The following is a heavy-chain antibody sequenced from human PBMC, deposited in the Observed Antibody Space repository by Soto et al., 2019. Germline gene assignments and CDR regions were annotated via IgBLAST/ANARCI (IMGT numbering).Heavy chain of an antibody. CDR3: ARDRQRYYYDSSGYYYYYYGMDV. CDR2: IIPIFGTA. CDR1: GGTFSSYA. V-gene: IGHV1-69*13. J-gene: IGHJ6*02. D-gene: IGHD3-22*01. Sequence: SVKVSCKASGGTFSSYAISWVRQAPGQGLEWMGGIIPIFGTANYAQKFQGRVTITADESTSTAYMELSSLRSEDTAVYYCARDRQRYYYDSSGYYYYYYGMDVWGQGTTVTVSS.